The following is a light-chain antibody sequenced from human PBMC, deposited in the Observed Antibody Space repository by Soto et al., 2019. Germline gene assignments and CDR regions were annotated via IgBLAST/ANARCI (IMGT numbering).Light chain of an antibody. CDR1: QSVSSAY. J-gene: IGKJ3*01. CDR2: GAS. Sequence: EIVLTQSPDTLSLSPGERATLSCRASQSVSSAYLVGYQQKPGLPPRLLIYGASRRATGIPDRFSGSGSGTDFILNISRLEPEDFAVYYCQHYDNTPPSVTFGPGTKVDIK. CDR3: QHYDNTPPSVT. V-gene: IGKV3-20*01.